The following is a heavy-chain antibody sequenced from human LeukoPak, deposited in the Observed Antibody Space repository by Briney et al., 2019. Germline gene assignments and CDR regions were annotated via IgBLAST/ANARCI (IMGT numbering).Heavy chain of an antibody. D-gene: IGHD3-22*01. CDR3: VSYDSSGYLAAFDY. V-gene: IGHV3-33*01. CDR2: LWYDSSNK. J-gene: IGHJ4*02. CDR1: GFTFSRYG. Sequence: PGRSLGLSCAASGFTFSRYGMHWVRQAPGRGLEWVAVLWYDSSNKYYADSVKGRFTISRDNSKNTLYLQMNSLRAEDTAVYYCVSYDSSGYLAAFDYWGQGTLVTVSS.